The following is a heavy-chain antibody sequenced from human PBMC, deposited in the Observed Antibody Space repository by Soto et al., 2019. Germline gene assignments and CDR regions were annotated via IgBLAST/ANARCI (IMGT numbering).Heavy chain of an antibody. CDR1: GFNFSAYT. CDR3: AKVLSKNYYYPFDF. J-gene: IGHJ4*02. CDR2: ITSASGDT. D-gene: IGHD3-10*01. V-gene: IGHV3-21*01. Sequence: GGSLRLSCAVSGFNFSAYTMHWVRQAPGQGLEWVSSITSASGDTYYADSLKGRFTISRDDAKNSLYLHLNSLRAEDTAVYFCAKVLSKNYYYPFDFWGQGTQVTVSS.